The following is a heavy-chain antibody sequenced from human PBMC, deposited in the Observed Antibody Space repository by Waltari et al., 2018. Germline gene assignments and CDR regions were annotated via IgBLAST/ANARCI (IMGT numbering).Heavy chain of an antibody. CDR2: IYAGGST. Sequence: EVQLVESGGGLVQPGGSLSLSCAASGFAFSSHYMSWVRQAPRKGLEWISVIYAGGSTYYADSVKGRFTISRDNSKNMLFLQMNSLRPEDTAMYFCAREWAGFGDYGIDYWGQGSLVTVSS. CDR1: GFAFSSHY. J-gene: IGHJ4*02. CDR3: AREWAGFGDYGIDY. V-gene: IGHV3-66*02. D-gene: IGHD4-17*01.